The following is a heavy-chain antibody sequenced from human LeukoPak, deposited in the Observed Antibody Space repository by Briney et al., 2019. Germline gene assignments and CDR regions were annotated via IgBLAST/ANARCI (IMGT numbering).Heavy chain of an antibody. D-gene: IGHD1-26*01. CDR1: GFTFSSYA. CDR3: AKRRVGATGGGFDY. Sequence: GGFLRLSCAASGFTFSSYAMSWVRQAPGKGLEWVSAISGSGGSTYYADSVKGRFTISRDNSKNTLYLQMNSLRAEDTAVYYCAKRRVGATGGGFDYWGQGTLVTVSS. J-gene: IGHJ4*02. CDR2: ISGSGGST. V-gene: IGHV3-23*01.